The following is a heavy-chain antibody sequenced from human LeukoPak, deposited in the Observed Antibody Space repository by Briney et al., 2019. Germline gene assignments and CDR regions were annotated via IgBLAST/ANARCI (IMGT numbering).Heavy chain of an antibody. CDR1: GGSIMSYNHY. CDR2: IYNSVSP. V-gene: IGHV4-39*01. J-gene: IGHJ5*02. D-gene: IGHD6-19*01. CDR3: VRHFSRSFLGWWFDP. Sequence: SETLSLTCSVSGGSIMSYNHYWGWIRQPPGKGLEWIGSIYNSVSPYYNPSLKSRLTISAETSNNQFSVRLTSVTAADTAIYYCVRHFSRSFLGWWFDPWGQGSLVTVSS.